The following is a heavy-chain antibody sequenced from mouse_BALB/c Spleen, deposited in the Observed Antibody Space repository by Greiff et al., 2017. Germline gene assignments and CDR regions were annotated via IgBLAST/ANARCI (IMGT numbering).Heavy chain of an antibody. CDR1: GFNIKDTY. D-gene: IGHD1-1*01. CDR3: ARSYYYGSSYDFDY. Sequence: EVQGVESGAELVKPGASVKLSCTASGFNIKDTYMHWVKQRPEQGLEWIGRIDPANGNTKYDPKFQGKATITADTSSNTAYLQLSSLTSEDTAVYYCARSYYYGSSYDFDYWGQGTTLTVSS. V-gene: IGHV14-3*02. J-gene: IGHJ2*01. CDR2: IDPANGNT.